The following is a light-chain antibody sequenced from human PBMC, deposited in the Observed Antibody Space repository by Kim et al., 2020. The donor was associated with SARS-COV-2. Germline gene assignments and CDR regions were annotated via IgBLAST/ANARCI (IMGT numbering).Light chain of an antibody. Sequence: ASVGDRVTITWRESQTIARYLHWYQQKPGKAPSLLIYAASTLHSGVPSRFSGSGSGTEFTLTITGLQPEDFASYYCHQTSVTPWTFGQGTKVDIK. CDR3: HQTSVTPWT. CDR1: QTIARY. V-gene: IGKV1-39*01. CDR2: AAS. J-gene: IGKJ1*01.